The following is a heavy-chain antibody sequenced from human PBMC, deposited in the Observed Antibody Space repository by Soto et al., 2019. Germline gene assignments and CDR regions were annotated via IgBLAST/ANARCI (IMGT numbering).Heavy chain of an antibody. CDR2: IIPLFGTP. J-gene: IGHJ4*02. D-gene: IGHD3-10*01. CDR3: ARDRDDYGSGNYYNRIDF. CDR1: GGIFSTYA. V-gene: IGHV1-69*01. Sequence: QVQLVQSGAEVKKPGSSVKVSCKASGGIFSTYAISWLRQAPGQGLEWMVGIIPLFGTPNYAQSFQGRVTINADESTSTAYMELSRLRSEDTAVYYCARDRDDYGSGNYYNRIDFWGQGTLVTVSS.